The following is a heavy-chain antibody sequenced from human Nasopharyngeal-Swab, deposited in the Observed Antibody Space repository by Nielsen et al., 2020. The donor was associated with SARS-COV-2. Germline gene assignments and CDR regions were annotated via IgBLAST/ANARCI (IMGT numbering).Heavy chain of an antibody. D-gene: IGHD2-15*01. V-gene: IGHV3-33*01. CDR2: IWYDGSNK. J-gene: IGHJ4*02. CDR1: GFTFSSYG. CDR3: ARSPDGREDIGGGGWLFDY. Sequence: GGSLRLSCAASGFTFSSYGMHWVRQAPGKGLEWVAVIWYDGSNKYYADSVKGRFTISRDNSKNTLYLQMNSLRDGDTAVYYCARSPDGREDIGGGGWLFDYWGQGTLVTVSS.